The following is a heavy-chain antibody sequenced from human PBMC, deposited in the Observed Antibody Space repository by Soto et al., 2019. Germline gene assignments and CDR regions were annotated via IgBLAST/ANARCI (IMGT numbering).Heavy chain of an antibody. V-gene: IGHV3-23*01. Sequence: PGGSLRLSCAASGFTFSSYAMSWVRQAPGKGLEWVSAISGSGGSAYYADSVKGRFTISRDNSKNTLYLQMNSLRAEDTAVYYASAAKPPYYYYGMDVWGQGTTVTVSS. CDR3: SAAKPPYYYYGMDV. D-gene: IGHD2-2*01. CDR2: ISGSGGSA. J-gene: IGHJ6*02. CDR1: GFTFSSYA.